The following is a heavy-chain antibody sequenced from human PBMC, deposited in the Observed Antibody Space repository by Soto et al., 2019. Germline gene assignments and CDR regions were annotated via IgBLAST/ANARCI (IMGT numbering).Heavy chain of an antibody. J-gene: IGHJ4*02. Sequence: ASVQVACKTSGYTFTGYDLNWVRRATGQGLEWMGWMNPNTGDTGYAQKFQGRVTMTRNTSTRTAYMELSSLKSEDTAVYFCARGKTTLTDFDYWGQGTLVTVSS. D-gene: IGHD4-17*01. CDR2: MNPNTGDT. CDR3: ARGKTTLTDFDY. V-gene: IGHV1-8*01. CDR1: GYTFTGYD.